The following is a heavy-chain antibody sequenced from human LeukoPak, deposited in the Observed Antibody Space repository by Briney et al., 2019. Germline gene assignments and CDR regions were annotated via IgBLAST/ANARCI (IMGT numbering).Heavy chain of an antibody. J-gene: IGHJ4*02. D-gene: IGHD4-17*01. CDR3: ALRPISPSTVTDYFDY. CDR1: GGTFSSYA. Sequence: SVKVSCKASGGTFSSYAISWVRQAPGQGLEWMGGIIPIFGTANYAQRFQGRVTITADESTSTAYMELSSLRSEDTAVYYCALRPISPSTVTDYFDYWGQGTLVTVSS. CDR2: IIPIFGTA. V-gene: IGHV1-69*13.